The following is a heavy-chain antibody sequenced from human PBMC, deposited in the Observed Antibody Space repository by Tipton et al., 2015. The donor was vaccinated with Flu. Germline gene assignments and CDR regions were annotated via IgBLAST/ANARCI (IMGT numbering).Heavy chain of an antibody. V-gene: IGHV3-66*04. CDR1: GFTVSSNY. CDR3: ARHDYGDYNNLDY. Sequence: SLRLSCAASGFTVSSNYMSWVRQAPGKGLEWVSVIYSGGSTYYADSVKGRFTISRDNSKNTLYLQMNSLRAEDTAVYYCARHDYGDYNNLDYWGQGTLVTVSS. D-gene: IGHD4-17*01. J-gene: IGHJ4*02. CDR2: IYSGGST.